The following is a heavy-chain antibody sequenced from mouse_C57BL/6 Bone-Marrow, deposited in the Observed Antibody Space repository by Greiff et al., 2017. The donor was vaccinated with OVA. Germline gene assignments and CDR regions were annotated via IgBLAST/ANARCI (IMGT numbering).Heavy chain of an antibody. J-gene: IGHJ1*03. CDR3: ARNGYDYGWYFDV. D-gene: IGHD2-4*01. Sequence: VKLMESGPGLVQPSQSLSITCTVSVFSLTSYGVHWVRQSPGKGLEWLGVIWSGGSTDYNAAFISRLSISKDNSKSQVFFKMNSLQADDTAIYYCARNGYDYGWYFDVWGTGTTVTVSS. CDR1: VFSLTSYG. CDR2: IWSGGST. V-gene: IGHV2-2*01.